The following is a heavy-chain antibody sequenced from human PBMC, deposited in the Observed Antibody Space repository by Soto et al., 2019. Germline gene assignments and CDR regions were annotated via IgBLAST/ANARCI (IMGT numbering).Heavy chain of an antibody. D-gene: IGHD3-22*01. CDR1: GGSISSYY. J-gene: IGHJ4*02. CDR3: ARHMYYYDSSGPFDY. V-gene: IGHV4-59*08. Sequence: PSETLSLTCTVSGGSISSYYWSWIRQPPGKGLEWIGYIYYSGSTNYSPSLKSRVTISVDTSKNQFSLKLSSVTAADTAVYYCARHMYYYDSSGPFDYWGQGTLVTVSS. CDR2: IYYSGST.